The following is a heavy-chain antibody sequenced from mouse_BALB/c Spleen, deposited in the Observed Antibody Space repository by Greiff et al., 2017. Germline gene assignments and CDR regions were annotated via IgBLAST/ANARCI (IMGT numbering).Heavy chain of an antibody. CDR2: IYPSDSYT. D-gene: IGHD1-2*01. V-gene: IGHV1-69*02. CDR3: TRSDYYGYENYFDY. Sequence: QVQLKQPGAELVRPGASVKLSCKASGYTFTSYWINWVKQRPGQGLEWIGNIYPSDSYTNYNQKFKDKATLTVDKSSSTAYMQLSSPTSEDSAVYYCTRSDYYGYENYFDYWGQGTTLTVSS. CDR1: GYTFTSYW. J-gene: IGHJ2*01.